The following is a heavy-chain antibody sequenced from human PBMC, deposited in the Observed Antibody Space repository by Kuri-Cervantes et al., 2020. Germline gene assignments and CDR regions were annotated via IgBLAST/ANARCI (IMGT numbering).Heavy chain of an antibody. CDR1: GYTFTSYY. J-gene: IGHJ5*01. D-gene: IGHD1-7*01. V-gene: IGHV1-46*01. CDR3: ARAGVTGTRGWFDS. Sequence: ASVKVSCKASGYTFTSYYMHWVRQAPGQGLEWMGIINPSGGSTSYAQKFQGRVTMTRDTSTSTVYMELSSLRTEDAAMYYCARAGVTGTRGWFDSWGQGTLVTVSS. CDR2: INPSGGST.